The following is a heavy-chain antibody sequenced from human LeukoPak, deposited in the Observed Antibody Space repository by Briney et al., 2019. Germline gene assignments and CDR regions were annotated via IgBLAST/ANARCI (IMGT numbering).Heavy chain of an antibody. V-gene: IGHV3-23*01. D-gene: IGHD2-2*01. CDR1: GLTFSTHD. J-gene: IGHJ4*02. Sequence: PGGSLRLSCAVSGLTFSTHDMSWVRQAPGKGLEWVSVISASGGATFYAGSVKGRFTVSRDNSRNTLFLQMNSLRADDTAVYYCVRRNSCSPYWGQGALVTVSS. CDR3: VRRNSCSPY. CDR2: ISASGGAT.